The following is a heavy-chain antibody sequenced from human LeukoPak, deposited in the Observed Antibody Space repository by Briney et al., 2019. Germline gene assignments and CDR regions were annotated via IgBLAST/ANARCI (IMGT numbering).Heavy chain of an antibody. CDR2: INHSGNT. V-gene: IGHV4-34*01. CDR3: GPGWAAVDAR. D-gene: IGHD1-14*01. CDR1: GGFFSNYF. Sequence: SQTLSLTCALYGGFFSNYFWFWIRQSPAKALEWIGEINHSGNTNYNPSLKSRVTISIDTANNQFSLKLTSVTAADTAVYYCGPGWAAVDARWGQGTLVAVSS. J-gene: IGHJ4*02.